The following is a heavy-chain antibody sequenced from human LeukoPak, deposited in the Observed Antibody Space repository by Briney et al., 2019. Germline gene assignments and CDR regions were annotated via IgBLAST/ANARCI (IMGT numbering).Heavy chain of an antibody. CDR2: ISAYNGNT. Sequence: ASVKVSCKASGGTFSSFGISWVRQAPGQGLEWMGWISAYNGNTNYAQKLQGRVTMTTDTSTSTAYMELRSLRSDDTAVYYCARGLMVYFAFDIWGQGTMVTVSS. CDR3: ARGLMVYFAFDI. CDR1: GGTFSSFG. D-gene: IGHD2-8*01. V-gene: IGHV1-18*01. J-gene: IGHJ3*02.